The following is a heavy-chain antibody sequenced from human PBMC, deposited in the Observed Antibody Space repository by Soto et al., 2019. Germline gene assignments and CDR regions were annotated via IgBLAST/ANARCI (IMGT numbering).Heavy chain of an antibody. CDR2: ISYDERSG. CDR1: GFTFSSYG. CDR3: AKDGVPSSGLNCFFDT. D-gene: IGHD6-19*01. V-gene: IGHV3-30*18. J-gene: IGHJ4*02. Sequence: GGSLRLSCAASGFTFSSYGMHWVRQAPGKGLEWVALISYDERSGYYADSVKGRFTISRDNSKNTLYLQMNSLRAEDTAVYFCAKDGVPSSGLNCFFDTWGQGALVTVSS.